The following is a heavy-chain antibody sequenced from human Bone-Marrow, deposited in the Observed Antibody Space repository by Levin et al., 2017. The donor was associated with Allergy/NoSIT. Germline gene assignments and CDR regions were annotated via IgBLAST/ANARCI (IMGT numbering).Heavy chain of an antibody. J-gene: IGHJ2*01. CDR2: ISSTGSTV. CDR1: GFILSDYY. CDR3: AREEWQKVTNWYFDL. V-gene: IGHV3-11*01. D-gene: IGHD3-3*01. Sequence: PGESLKISCAASGFILSDYYMSWIRQAPGKGLEWVSYISSTGSTVFYADSVKGRFTVSRDNAKKSLFLQMNSLTAEDTAVYYCAREEWQKVTNWYFDLWGRGTLVTVSS.